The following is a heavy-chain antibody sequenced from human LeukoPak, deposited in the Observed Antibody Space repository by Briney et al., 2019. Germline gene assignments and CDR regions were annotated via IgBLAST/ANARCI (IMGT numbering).Heavy chain of an antibody. CDR2: INWNGGST. Sequence: RPGGSLRLSCAASGFTFDDYGMSWVRQAPGKGLEWVSGINWNGGSTGYADSVKGRFTISRDNAKNSLYLQMNSLRAEDTALYYCARSAPLGRYYYYYMDVWGKGTTVTVSS. J-gene: IGHJ6*03. CDR1: GFTFDDYG. D-gene: IGHD7-27*01. V-gene: IGHV3-20*04. CDR3: ARSAPLGRYYYYYMDV.